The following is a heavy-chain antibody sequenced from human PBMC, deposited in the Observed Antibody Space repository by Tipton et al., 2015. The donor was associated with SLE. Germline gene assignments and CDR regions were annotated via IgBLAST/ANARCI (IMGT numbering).Heavy chain of an antibody. Sequence: QLVQSGAEVKKPGASVKVSCKASGYTFTSYYIHWVRRAPGQGLEWMGISNPSGGPTCYAQKSQGRVTMTRDTCTSTVYMDLSSLRSEDPAVYYCASLVDPSHYYYGMDAWAQGTPVTVSS. V-gene: IGHV1-46*01. CDR2: SNPSGGPT. CDR1: GYTFTSYY. CDR3: ASLVDPSHYYYGMDA. J-gene: IGHJ6*02. D-gene: IGHD5-12*01.